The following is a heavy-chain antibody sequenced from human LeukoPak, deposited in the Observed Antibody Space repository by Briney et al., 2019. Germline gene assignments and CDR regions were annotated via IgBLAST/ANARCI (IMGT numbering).Heavy chain of an antibody. CDR3: TRLIGGYCSSTSCYYYYGMDV. V-gene: IGHV3-73*01. D-gene: IGHD2-2*01. CDR1: GFTFSGSA. Sequence: GGSLRLSCAASGFTFSGSAMHWVRQASGKGLEWVGRIRSKANSYATAYAASMKGRFTISRDDSKNTAYLQMNSLKTEDTAVYYCTRLIGGYCSSTSCYYYYGMDVWGQGTTVTVSS. CDR2: IRSKANSYAT. J-gene: IGHJ6*02.